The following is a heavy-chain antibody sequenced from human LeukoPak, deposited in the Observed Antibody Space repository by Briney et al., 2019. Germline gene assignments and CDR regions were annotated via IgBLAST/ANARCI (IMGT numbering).Heavy chain of an antibody. CDR2: ISGSGGST. V-gene: IGHV3-23*01. CDR3: AKVGSGWFTVDAFDI. Sequence: GGSLRLSCEASGFSFPYAMSWVRQAPGKGLEWVSAISGSGGSTYYADSVKGRFTISRDNSKNTLYLQMNSLRAEDTAVYYCAKVGSGWFTVDAFDIWGQGTMVTVSS. J-gene: IGHJ3*02. D-gene: IGHD6-19*01. CDR1: GFSFPYA.